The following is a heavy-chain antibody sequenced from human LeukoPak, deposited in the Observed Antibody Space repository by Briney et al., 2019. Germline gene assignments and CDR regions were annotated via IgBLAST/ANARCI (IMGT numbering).Heavy chain of an antibody. V-gene: IGHV3-23*01. J-gene: IGHJ4*02. CDR3: AKDIGQQLVRRFDY. Sequence: GGSLRLSCAASGFTFSSYAMSWVRQAPGKGLEWVSAISGSGGSTYYADSVKGRFTISRDNSKSTLYLQMNSLRAEDTAVYYCAKDIGQQLVRRFDYWGQGTLVTVSS. CDR2: ISGSGGST. D-gene: IGHD6-13*01. CDR1: GFTFSSYA.